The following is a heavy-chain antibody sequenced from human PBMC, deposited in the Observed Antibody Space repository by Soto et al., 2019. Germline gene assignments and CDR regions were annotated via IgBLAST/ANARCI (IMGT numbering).Heavy chain of an antibody. V-gene: IGHV1-3*01. CDR2: INPGYGNT. J-gene: IGHJ4*02. D-gene: IGHD4-17*01. CDR1: GYTFTTYA. Sequence: VQLVQSGAGVKKPGASMKLSCRGSGYTFTTYAMHWVRQAPGQSLEWMGWINPGYGNTKYSQKFQDRVTITRDVTATTVYMELTSLTSKDTAVYFCARVGWDPQGYGDWHYWGQGALVTVSS. CDR3: ARVGWDPQGYGDWHY.